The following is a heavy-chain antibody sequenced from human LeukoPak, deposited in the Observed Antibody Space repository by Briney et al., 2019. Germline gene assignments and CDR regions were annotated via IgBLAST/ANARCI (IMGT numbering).Heavy chain of an antibody. V-gene: IGHV1-8*03. CDR1: GYTFTSYD. D-gene: IGHD6-6*01. CDR3: ARVRGYSSSSQDDAFDI. J-gene: IGHJ3*02. Sequence: ASVKVSCKASGYTFTSYDINWVRRATGQGLEWMGWMNPNSGNTGYAQKFQGRVTITRNTSISTAYMELSSLRSEDTAVYYCARVRGYSSSSQDDAFDIWGQGTMVTVSS. CDR2: MNPNSGNT.